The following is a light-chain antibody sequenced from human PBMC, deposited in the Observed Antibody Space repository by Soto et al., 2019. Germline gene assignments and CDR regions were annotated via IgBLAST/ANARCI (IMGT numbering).Light chain of an antibody. Sequence: EVVLTQSPATLSLSPGERATLSCRTSQSVNNYLAWYQQKPGQAPRLLIYDAFNRATGIPVRFSGSGSGRDFTLTISSLEPEDFAIYYCQQRSNWPLTFGGGTRVDI. CDR3: QQRSNWPLT. CDR2: DAF. V-gene: IGKV3-11*02. J-gene: IGKJ4*01. CDR1: QSVNNY.